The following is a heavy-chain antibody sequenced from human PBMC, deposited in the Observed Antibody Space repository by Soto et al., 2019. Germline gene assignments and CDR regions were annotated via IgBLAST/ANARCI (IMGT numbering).Heavy chain of an antibody. CDR2: ISGSGGST. CDR1: GFTFSSYA. V-gene: IGHV3-23*01. CDR3: AKDSERSDLYYDFWTRRANWFDP. Sequence: EVQLLESGGGLVQPGGSLRLSCAASGFTFSSYAMSWVRQAPGKGLEWVSAISGSGGSTYYADSVKGRFTISRDNSKNTLYLQMNSLRAEDTAVYYCAKDSERSDLYYDFWTRRANWFDPWGQGTLVTVSS. D-gene: IGHD3-3*01. J-gene: IGHJ5*02.